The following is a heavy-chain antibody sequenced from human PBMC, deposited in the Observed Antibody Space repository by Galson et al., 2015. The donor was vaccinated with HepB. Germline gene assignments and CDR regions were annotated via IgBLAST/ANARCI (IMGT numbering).Heavy chain of an antibody. D-gene: IGHD3-3*01. CDR2: IYPGDSDT. V-gene: IGHV5-51*01. CDR3: ARQGKYYDFWSGYSYYFDY. CDR1: GYSFTSYW. J-gene: IGHJ4*02. Sequence: QSGAEMKKPGESLKISCKGSGYSFTSYWIGWVRQMPGKGLEWMGIIYPGDSDTRYSPSFQGQVTISADKSISTAYLQWSSLKASDTAMYYCARQGKYYDFWSGYSYYFDYWGQGTLVTVSS.